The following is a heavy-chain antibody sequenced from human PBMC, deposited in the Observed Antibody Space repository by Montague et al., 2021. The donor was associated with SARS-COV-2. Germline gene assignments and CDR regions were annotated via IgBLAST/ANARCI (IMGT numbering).Heavy chain of an antibody. D-gene: IGHD4-11*01. CDR1: GFTVSSNY. CDR2: IYSGGST. V-gene: IGHV3-66*02. CDR3: ARGGHYSNYWYGMDV. Sequence: SLRLSCAASGFTVSSNYMSWVRQAPGKGLEWVSVIYSGGSTYYADSVKGRFTISRDNSKNTLYLQMNSLRAEDTAVYYCARGGHYSNYWYGMDVWGQGTTVTVSS. J-gene: IGHJ6*02.